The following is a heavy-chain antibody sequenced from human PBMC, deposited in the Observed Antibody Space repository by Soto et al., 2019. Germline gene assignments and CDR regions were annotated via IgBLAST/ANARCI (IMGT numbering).Heavy chain of an antibody. CDR2: ISYDGSNK. CDR1: GFTFSSYG. CDR3: ASERRIDY. V-gene: IGHV3-30*03. Sequence: SLRLSCAASGFTFSSYGMHWVRQAPGKGLEWVAVISYDGSNKYYADSVKGRFTISRDNSKNTLYLQMNSLRAEDTAVYYCASERRIDYWGQGTLVTVSS. D-gene: IGHD1-1*01. J-gene: IGHJ4*02.